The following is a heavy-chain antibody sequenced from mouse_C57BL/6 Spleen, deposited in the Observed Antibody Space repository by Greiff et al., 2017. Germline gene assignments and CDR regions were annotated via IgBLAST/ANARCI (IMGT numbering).Heavy chain of an antibody. D-gene: IGHD2-3*01. V-gene: IGHV3-6*01. CDR1: GYSITSGYY. Sequence: DVKLVESGPGLVKPSQSLSLTCSVTGYSITSGYYWNWIRQFPGNKLEWMGYISYDGSNNYNPSLKNRISITRDTSKNQFFLKLNSVTTEDTATYYCAREVDGYSYWGQGTTLTVSS. CDR3: AREVDGYSY. CDR2: ISYDGSN. J-gene: IGHJ2*01.